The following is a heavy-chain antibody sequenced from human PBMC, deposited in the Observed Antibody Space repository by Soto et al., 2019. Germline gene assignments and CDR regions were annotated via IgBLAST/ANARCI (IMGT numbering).Heavy chain of an antibody. J-gene: IGHJ6*02. CDR1: VFTFSSYS. CDR2: ISSSSSYI. Sequence: VRLSCAASVFTFSSYSMNWVRQAPGKGLEWVSSISSSSSYIYYADSVKGRFTISRDNAKNSLYLQMNSLRAEDTAVYYCARWEGVVVPAANYYYYGMDVWGQGTTVTVSS. V-gene: IGHV3-21*01. D-gene: IGHD2-2*01. CDR3: ARWEGVVVPAANYYYYGMDV.